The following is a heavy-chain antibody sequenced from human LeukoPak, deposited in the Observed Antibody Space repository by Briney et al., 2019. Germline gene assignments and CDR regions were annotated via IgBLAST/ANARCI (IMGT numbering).Heavy chain of an antibody. Sequence: PGGSLRLSCAASGFTFSSYWMSWVRQAPGKGLEWVANIRQDGSEKYYADSVKGRFTISRDNAKNSLYLQMNSLRAEDTAVYYCARALWGASEWLPFDYWGQGTLVTVSS. D-gene: IGHD5-12*01. CDR2: IRQDGSEK. CDR1: GFTFSSYW. J-gene: IGHJ4*02. V-gene: IGHV3-7*01. CDR3: ARALWGASEWLPFDY.